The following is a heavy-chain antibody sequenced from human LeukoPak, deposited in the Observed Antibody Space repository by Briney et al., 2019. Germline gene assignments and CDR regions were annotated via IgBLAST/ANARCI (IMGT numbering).Heavy chain of an antibody. Sequence: GGSLRLSCAASGFTFSDYYMSWIRQAPGKGLEWVSYISSSGSTIYYADSVKGRFTISRDNAKNSLYLQMTRLRAEDTAVYYCERNKSRYCSGGSCPYFDYWGQGTLVTVSS. V-gene: IGHV3-11*01. CDR1: GFTFSDYY. J-gene: IGHJ4*02. CDR2: ISSSGSTI. D-gene: IGHD2-15*01. CDR3: ERNKSRYCSGGSCPYFDY.